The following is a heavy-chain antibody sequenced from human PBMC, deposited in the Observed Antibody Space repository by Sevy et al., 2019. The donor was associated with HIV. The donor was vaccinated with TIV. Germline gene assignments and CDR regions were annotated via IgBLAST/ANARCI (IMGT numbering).Heavy chain of an antibody. CDR2: FDPEDGET. J-gene: IGHJ4*02. Sequence: ASVKVSCKVSGYTLTALFMHWVRQAPGKGLEWMGTFDPEDGETRFAQKFQGRVTMTEDTSTDTAYMELSSLRSEDTAVYFCATTKDYYDSSGYPFDHWGQGALVTVSS. V-gene: IGHV1-24*01. D-gene: IGHD3-22*01. CDR1: GYTLTALF. CDR3: ATTKDYYDSSGYPFDH.